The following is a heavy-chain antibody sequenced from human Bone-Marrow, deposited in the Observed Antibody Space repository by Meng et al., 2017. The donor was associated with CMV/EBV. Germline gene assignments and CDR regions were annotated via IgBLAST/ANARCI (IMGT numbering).Heavy chain of an antibody. Sequence: LTCTFSAGSVRSGSSYWSWIRQPPGKGLEWIGYIYYSGSTNYNPSLKSRVTISVDTSKNQFSLKLSSVTAADTAVYYCARELGWFDPWGQGTLVTVSS. D-gene: IGHD3-16*01. J-gene: IGHJ5*02. V-gene: IGHV4-61*01. CDR3: ARELGWFDP. CDR1: AGSVRSGSSY. CDR2: IYYSGST.